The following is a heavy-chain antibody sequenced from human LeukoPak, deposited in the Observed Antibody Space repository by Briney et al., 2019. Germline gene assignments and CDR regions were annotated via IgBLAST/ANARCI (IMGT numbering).Heavy chain of an antibody. CDR3: AKDNPIEEVPGLGPGQ. Sequence: GGSLRLSCAASGFTFSRSGVHWVRQASGKGLEWVAFIRYDGGESFYGDSVKGRFTISRDNSKNTLYLHMSSLRVEDTGVYYCAKDNPIEEVPGLGPGQWGQGTLVTVSS. D-gene: IGHD1-14*01. J-gene: IGHJ4*02. V-gene: IGHV3-30*02. CDR2: IRYDGGES. CDR1: GFTFSRSG.